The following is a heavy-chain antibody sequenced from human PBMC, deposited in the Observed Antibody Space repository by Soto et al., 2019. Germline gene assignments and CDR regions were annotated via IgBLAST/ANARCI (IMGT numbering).Heavy chain of an antibody. J-gene: IGHJ3*01. V-gene: IGHV3-72*01. CDR2: ITNKISVQIT. CDR3: ARGHQSFDL. Sequence: GGSLRLSCAASGFTFSDHYMDWVRQAPGKGLEWVGRITNKISVQITVYAATVQGKFTISGENLQNTLYLQMNSLKIDDTAVYYCARGHQSFDLWGQGTMVTVSS. CDR1: GFTFSDHY.